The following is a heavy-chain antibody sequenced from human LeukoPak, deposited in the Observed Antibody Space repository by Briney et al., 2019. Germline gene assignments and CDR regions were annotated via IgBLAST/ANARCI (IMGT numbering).Heavy chain of an antibody. V-gene: IGHV1-24*01. Sequence: ASVKVSCKVSGYTLTELFMHWVRQAPGKGLEWMGGFDPEDGETIYAQKFQDRVTMTEDTSTDTAYMELSSLRSEDTAVYYRATGVLRYSPLGFDPWGQGTLVTVSS. CDR1: GYTLTELF. CDR2: FDPEDGET. J-gene: IGHJ5*02. CDR3: ATGVLRYSPLGFDP. D-gene: IGHD3-9*01.